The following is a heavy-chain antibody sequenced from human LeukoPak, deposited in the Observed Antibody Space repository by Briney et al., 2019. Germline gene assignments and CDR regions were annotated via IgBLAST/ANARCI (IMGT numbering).Heavy chain of an antibody. V-gene: IGHV4-59*01. CDR1: GGSISTYY. D-gene: IGHD1-26*01. CDR3: ARSLPGGGRENFDY. J-gene: IGHJ4*02. CDR2: ISYSGST. Sequence: PSETLSLTCTVSGGSISTYYWSWIRQPPGRGLEWIGYISYSGSTNYSPSLKSRVTISADTSKNQFSLKLSSVTAADTAVYYCARSLPGGGRENFDYWGQGTLVTVSS.